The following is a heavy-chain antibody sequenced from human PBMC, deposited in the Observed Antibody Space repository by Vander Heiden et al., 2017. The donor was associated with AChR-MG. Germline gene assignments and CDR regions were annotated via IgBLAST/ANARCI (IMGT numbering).Heavy chain of an antibody. D-gene: IGHD4-17*01. CDR2: IYYRGST. V-gene: IGHV4-39*01. Sequence: QLQLQESGPGLVKPSETLSLTCTVSGGSISSDSYYWGWIRQPPGKGLEWIGNIYYRGSTYYKSSLKSRVSMSVDTSKNQFSLRLTSVTAADTAAYYCARHVYGDFGKYFDPWGQGTLVTVSS. CDR3: ARHVYGDFGKYFDP. J-gene: IGHJ5*02. CDR1: GGSISSDSYY.